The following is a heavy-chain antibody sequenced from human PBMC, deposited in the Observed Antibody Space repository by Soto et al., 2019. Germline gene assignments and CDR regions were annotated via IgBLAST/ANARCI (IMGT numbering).Heavy chain of an antibody. Sequence: SETLSLTCTVTGGSISTYYWSWIRQPPGKGLEWIGHIYYTGNTNYNPSLKSRVTISVDTSTNRFSLRLRSVSAADTAVYYCARAKDIVVVVAATGYYGMDVWGQGTTVTVSS. J-gene: IGHJ6*02. CDR2: IYYTGNT. V-gene: IGHV4-59*13. D-gene: IGHD2-15*01. CDR3: ARAKDIVVVVAATGYYGMDV. CDR1: GGSISTYY.